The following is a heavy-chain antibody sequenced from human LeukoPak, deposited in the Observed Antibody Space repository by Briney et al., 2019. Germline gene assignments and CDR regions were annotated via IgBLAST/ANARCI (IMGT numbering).Heavy chain of an antibody. D-gene: IGHD3-9*01. CDR2: IYYSGST. CDR3: ARGYYDILTGYYSRDAFDI. J-gene: IGHJ3*02. Sequence: SETLSLTCTVSGGSISSYYWSWIRQPPGKGLEWIGYIYYSGSTNYNPSLKSRVTISVDTSKNRFSLKLSSVTAADTAVYYCARGYYDILTGYYSRDAFDIWGQGTKVTVSS. CDR1: GGSISSYY. V-gene: IGHV4-59*08.